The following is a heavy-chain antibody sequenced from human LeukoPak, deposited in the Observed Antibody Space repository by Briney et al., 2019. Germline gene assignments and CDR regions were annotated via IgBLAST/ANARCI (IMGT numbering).Heavy chain of an antibody. Sequence: GGSLGLSCAASGFNFSSHWMHWVRRAPGKGLVWVSRLRSSGNGTTYADSVKGRFTISRDNAKNTLFLQMNSLRIEDTAVYYCVRGREVRGRSMDVWGKGTTVIVSP. V-gene: IGHV3-74*03. CDR1: GFNFSSHW. J-gene: IGHJ6*04. D-gene: IGHD3-10*01. CDR2: LRSSGNGT. CDR3: VRGREVRGRSMDV.